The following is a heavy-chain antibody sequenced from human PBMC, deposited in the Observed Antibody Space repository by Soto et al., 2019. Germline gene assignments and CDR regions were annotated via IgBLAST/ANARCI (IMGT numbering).Heavy chain of an antibody. D-gene: IGHD6-13*01. V-gene: IGHV4-31*03. J-gene: IGHJ4*02. CDR3: ARGGIAAAAPPDY. CDR1: GGSISSGGYY. Sequence: QVQLQESGPGLVKPSQTLSLTCTVSGGSISSGGYYWSWIRQHPGKGLEWIGYIYYSGSTCYNPSLKSRVTMSVDTSKNQFSLKLSSVTAADTAVYYCARGGIAAAAPPDYWGQGTLVTVSS. CDR2: IYYSGST.